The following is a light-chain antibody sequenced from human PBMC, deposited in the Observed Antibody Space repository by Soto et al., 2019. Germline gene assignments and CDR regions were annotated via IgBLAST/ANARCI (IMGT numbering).Light chain of an antibody. CDR3: QSYDSSLSGVV. CDR1: SSNIGAGYD. J-gene: IGLJ2*01. Sequence: QSVLTQPPSVSGAPGQRVTISCTGSSSNIGAGYDVHWYQQLPGTAPKLLIYGNNNRPSVVPDRFSGSKSGTSASLAITGLQAEDEADYYCQSYDSSLSGVVFGGGTKLTVL. V-gene: IGLV1-40*01. CDR2: GNN.